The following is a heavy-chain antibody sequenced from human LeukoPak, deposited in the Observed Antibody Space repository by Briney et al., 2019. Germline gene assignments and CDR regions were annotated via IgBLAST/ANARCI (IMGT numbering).Heavy chain of an antibody. CDR3: ARVVLAVAGQYYFDY. Sequence: GGSLRLSCAASGFTFSSYAMSWVRQAPGKGLEWVSAISGSGGSTYYADSVKGRFTISRDNAKNSLYLQMNSLRAEDTAVYYCARVVLAVAGQYYFDYWGQGTLVTVSS. CDR2: ISGSGGST. D-gene: IGHD6-19*01. J-gene: IGHJ4*02. CDR1: GFTFSSYA. V-gene: IGHV3-23*01.